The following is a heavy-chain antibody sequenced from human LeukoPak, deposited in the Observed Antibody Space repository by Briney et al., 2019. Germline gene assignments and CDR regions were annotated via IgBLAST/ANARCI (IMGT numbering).Heavy chain of an antibody. J-gene: IGHJ4*02. CDR3: ARDYYDPGGFDY. D-gene: IGHD3-10*01. Sequence: GASVKLSCKASGYTFTSYDINWVRQAPGQGLEWMGWMNPNSGNTGYAQKFQGRVTMTRNTSISTAYMELSSLRSEDTAVYYCARDYYDPGGFDYWGQGTLVTVSS. V-gene: IGHV1-8*01. CDR1: GYTFTSYD. CDR2: MNPNSGNT.